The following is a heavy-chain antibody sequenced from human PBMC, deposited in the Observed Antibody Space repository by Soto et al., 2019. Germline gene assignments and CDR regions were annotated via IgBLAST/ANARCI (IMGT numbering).Heavy chain of an antibody. Sequence: SETLCLTCTVPGGSVNIGTYYGSWIRQPPGKGLEWIGFIHYSGSTNYNPSLKGRVTMSVDTSKNQFSLKLTSVNTADTAIYYCTRGGDPYKTGHWGQGTLVTVS. CDR1: GGSVNIGTYY. CDR2: IHYSGST. D-gene: IGHD2-21*01. CDR3: TRGGDPYKTGH. V-gene: IGHV4-61*01. J-gene: IGHJ4*02.